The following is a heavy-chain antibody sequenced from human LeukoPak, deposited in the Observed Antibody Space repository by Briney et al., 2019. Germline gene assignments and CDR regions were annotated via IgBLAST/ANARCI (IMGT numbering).Heavy chain of an antibody. CDR2: INWNGGST. D-gene: IGHD3-22*01. J-gene: IGHJ5*02. CDR3: ARFDSSGYHDA. V-gene: IGHV3-20*04. CDR1: GFTFDDYG. Sequence: PGGSLRLSCAASGFTFDDYGMSWVRQAPGRGLEWVSGINWNGGSTGYADSVKGRFTISRDNAKNSLYLQMNSLRAEGTALYYCARFDSSGYHDAWGQGTLVTVSS.